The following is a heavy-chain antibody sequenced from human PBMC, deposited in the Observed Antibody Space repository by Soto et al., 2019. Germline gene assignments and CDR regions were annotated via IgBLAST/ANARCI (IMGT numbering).Heavy chain of an antibody. J-gene: IGHJ4*02. D-gene: IGHD6-19*01. CDR2: IWYDGSKK. Sequence: QVHLVESGGGVVQPGRSLRLYCAASGFTFSSFAMHWVRQAPGKGLEWVAVIWYDGSKKYYADSLKGRFTISRDNCKNTLFLEMSSLRAEDTAVYYCGRGYSSGRYIDYWGQGTLVTAAS. CDR1: GFTFSSFA. CDR3: GRGYSSGRYIDY. V-gene: IGHV3-33*01.